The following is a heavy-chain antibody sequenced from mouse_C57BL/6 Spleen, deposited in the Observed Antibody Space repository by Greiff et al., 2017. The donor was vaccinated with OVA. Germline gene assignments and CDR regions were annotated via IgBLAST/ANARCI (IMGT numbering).Heavy chain of an antibody. CDR1: GFTFSSYA. Sequence: DVMLVESGGGLVKPGGSLKLSCAASGFTFSSYAMSWVRQTPEKRLEWVATISDGGSYTYYPDNVKGRFTISRDNAKNNLYLQMSKLKSEDTAMYYSARGGKLAYAMDYWGQGTSVTVSS. V-gene: IGHV5-4*03. J-gene: IGHJ4*01. CDR2: ISDGGSYT. CDR3: ARGGKLAYAMDY. D-gene: IGHD4-1*01.